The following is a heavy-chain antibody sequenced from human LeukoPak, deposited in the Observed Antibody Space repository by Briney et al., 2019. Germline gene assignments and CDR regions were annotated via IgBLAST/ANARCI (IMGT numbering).Heavy chain of an antibody. D-gene: IGHD6-19*01. CDR2: IYYSGST. J-gene: IGHJ4*02. CDR1: GGSISSSSYY. CDR3: ARRYSYSSLPDY. Sequence: SETLSLTCTVSGGSISSSSYYWGWLRQPPGKGLEWLGSIYYSGSTYYNPSLKSRVTISVDTSKNQFSLKVSSATAADTAVYYCARRYSYSSLPDYWGEGTLVTVSS. V-gene: IGHV4-39*01.